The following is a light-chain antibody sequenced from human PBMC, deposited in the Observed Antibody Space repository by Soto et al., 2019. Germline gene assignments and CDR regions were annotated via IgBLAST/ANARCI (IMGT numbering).Light chain of an antibody. V-gene: IGKV3-11*01. CDR3: QQRSNWPWT. CDR1: QTVSTF. CDR2: GAS. J-gene: IGKJ1*01. Sequence: EIVLTQSPGTLSLSPGERATLSCRASQTVSTFLAWYQQKRGQAPRLLIYGASNRATGIPARFSGSGSETDFTLTISSLEPEDFAVYYCQQRSNWPWTFGQGTKVEIK.